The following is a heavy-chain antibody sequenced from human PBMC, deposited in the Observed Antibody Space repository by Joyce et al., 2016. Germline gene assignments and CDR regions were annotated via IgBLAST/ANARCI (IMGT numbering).Heavy chain of an antibody. CDR3: ARIPGSSYCQHFDY. CDR2: ISANGDIH. D-gene: IGHD3-22*01. Sequence: QVQLVESGGGLVQPGRSLRLFCAGSTFSFSYFAMHWVRQAPGKGLEWVAVISANGDIHHYSESVKGLFSISRDNSLNTLFLQMNRLRDEDTARDYCARIPGSSYCQHFDYWGQGTQVTVSS. J-gene: IGHJ4*02. V-gene: IGHV3-30-3*01. CDR1: TFSFSYFA.